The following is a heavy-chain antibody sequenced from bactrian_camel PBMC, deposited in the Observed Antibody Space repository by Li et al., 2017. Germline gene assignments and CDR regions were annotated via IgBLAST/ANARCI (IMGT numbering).Heavy chain of an antibody. CDR2: IDSDGSA. J-gene: IGHJ6*01. CDR1: IYTSRPYC. V-gene: IGHV3S55*01. D-gene: IGHD3*01. Sequence: SGGGSVQAGGSLRLSCVASIYTSRPYCMGWFRHKEGEAVAVIDSDGSASYASFAEGRFTISRDNAKNTLYLQMNSLKPEDTAMYYCAAGTRIIVGDYCDGITTWGQGTQVTVS. CDR3: AAGTRIIVGDYCDGITT.